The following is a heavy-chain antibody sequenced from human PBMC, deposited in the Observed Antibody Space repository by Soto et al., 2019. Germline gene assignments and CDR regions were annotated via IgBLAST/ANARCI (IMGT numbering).Heavy chain of an antibody. D-gene: IGHD1-20*01. V-gene: IGHV3-23*01. CDR1: RFTFSDFA. Sequence: DVQLLESGGGLVQPGGSLTLSCAASRFTFSDFAMSWVRQAPGKGLEWVSSIGGTGTDAHYADSVKGWFTISRDNTRNTLYLHIDSLRDEDTAVYYSAKDAVPYNGKWDWFDSWGQGTLVIVAS. CDR2: IGGTGTDA. CDR3: AKDAVPYNGKWDWFDS. J-gene: IGHJ5*01.